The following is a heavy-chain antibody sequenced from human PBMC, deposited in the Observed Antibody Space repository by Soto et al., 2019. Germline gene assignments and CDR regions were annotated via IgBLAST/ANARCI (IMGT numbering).Heavy chain of an antibody. CDR2: ISYDGSNK. CDR3: ARTIAVAGTPQADAFDI. CDR1: GFTFSSYA. V-gene: IGHV3-30-3*01. D-gene: IGHD6-19*01. J-gene: IGHJ3*02. Sequence: GGSLRLSCAASGFTFSSYAMHWVRQAPGKGLEWVAVISYDGSNKYYADSVKGRFTISRDNSKNTLYLQMNSLRAEDTAVYYCARTIAVAGTPQADAFDIWGQGTMVTVSS.